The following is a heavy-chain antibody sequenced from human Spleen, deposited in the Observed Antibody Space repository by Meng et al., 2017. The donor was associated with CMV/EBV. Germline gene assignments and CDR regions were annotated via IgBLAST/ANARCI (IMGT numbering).Heavy chain of an antibody. CDR2: ISGSGGTV. Sequence: GESLKISCAASGFTFTTYGMSWVRQAPGKGLEWVSAISGSGGTVYYADSVKGRFTISRDNSKNTLYVQMNSLRAEDTAVYYCAFLDCSSTSCTDYYYYGMDVWGQGTTVTVSS. D-gene: IGHD2-2*01. CDR1: GFTFTTYG. V-gene: IGHV3-23*01. CDR3: AFLDCSSTSCTDYYYYGMDV. J-gene: IGHJ6*02.